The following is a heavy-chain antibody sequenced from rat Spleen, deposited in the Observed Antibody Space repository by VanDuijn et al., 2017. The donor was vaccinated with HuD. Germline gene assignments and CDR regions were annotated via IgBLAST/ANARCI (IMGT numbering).Heavy chain of an antibody. V-gene: IGHV5-25*01. CDR2: ISYDGTAT. D-gene: IGHD1-2*01. J-gene: IGHJ2*01. CDR3: ARHRITITGGYFDY. Sequence: EVQLVESGGGLVQPGRSMKLSCAASGLSFSNYDMAWVRQAPTKGLEWVASISYDGTATYYRDSVKGRFTLSRDNAKSTLYLQMGSLRSEDTATYYCARHRITITGGYFDYWGHGVMVTVSS. CDR1: GLSFSNYD.